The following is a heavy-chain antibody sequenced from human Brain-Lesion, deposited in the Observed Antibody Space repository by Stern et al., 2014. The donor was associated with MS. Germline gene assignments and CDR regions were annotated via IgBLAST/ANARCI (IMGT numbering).Heavy chain of an antibody. V-gene: IGHV4-39*01. D-gene: IGHD5-18*01. Sequence: QLVESGPGLVKPSDTLSLTCSVSGDSLSSSTFYWGWIRQPPGKGPEWIGSVYYSGNTYYHPSLKSRVTFSVDTPKNQFSRRLTSGTAADTAVYYCARHQLGYGYAYLRYWGQGTLVTVSS. J-gene: IGHJ4*02. CDR2: VYYSGNT. CDR1: GDSLSSSTFY. CDR3: ARHQLGYGYAYLRY.